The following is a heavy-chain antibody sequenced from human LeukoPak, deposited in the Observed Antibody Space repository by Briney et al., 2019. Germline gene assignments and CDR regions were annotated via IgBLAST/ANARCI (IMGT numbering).Heavy chain of an antibody. J-gene: IGHJ6*04. V-gene: IGHV3-48*04. D-gene: IGHD3-10*02. CDR1: GFTFSSYG. CDR3: AELGITIIGGV. CDR2: ISSSGSTI. Sequence: GGSLRLSCAASGFTFSSYGMSWVRQAPGKGLEWVSYISSSGSTIYYADSVKGRFTISRDNAKNSLYLQMNSLRAEDTAVYYCAELGITIIGGVWGKGTTVTISS.